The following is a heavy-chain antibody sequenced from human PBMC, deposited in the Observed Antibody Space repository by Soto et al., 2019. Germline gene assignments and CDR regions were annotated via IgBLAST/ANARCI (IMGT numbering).Heavy chain of an antibody. CDR3: ARDLKEYCSDGKCNWFDP. J-gene: IGHJ5*02. V-gene: IGHV4-59*01. Sequence: SGTLSLTCTVSGASITTYYWSWIRQPPGKGLEWIGYISYSGSTDYNPSLKSRVTISFDASKNQISLQVRSATAADAAVYYCARDLKEYCSDGKCNWFDPWGQGTLVTVSS. CDR1: GASITTYY. CDR2: ISYSGST. D-gene: IGHD2-15*01.